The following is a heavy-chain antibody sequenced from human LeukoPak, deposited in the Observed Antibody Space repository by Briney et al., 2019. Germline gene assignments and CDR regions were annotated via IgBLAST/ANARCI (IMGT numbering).Heavy chain of an antibody. V-gene: IGHV3-23*01. CDR2: ISGSGGST. D-gene: IGHD5-18*01. CDR1: GFPFSSHW. CDR3: ARGGGYSYGFDWFDP. J-gene: IGHJ5*02. Sequence: GSLRLSCAASGFPFSSHWMCWVRPAPGKGLEWVSAISGSGGSTYYADSVKGRFTISRDNSKNTLYLQMNSLRAEDTAVYYCARGGGYSYGFDWFDPWGQGTLVTVSS.